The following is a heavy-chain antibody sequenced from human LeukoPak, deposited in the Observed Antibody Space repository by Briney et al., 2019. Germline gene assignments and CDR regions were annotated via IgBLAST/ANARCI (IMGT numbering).Heavy chain of an antibody. D-gene: IGHD3-10*01. Sequence: SETLSLTCTVSGYSISSGYYWGWIRQPPGKGLEWIGGIYYSGNTYYNPSLKSRVTISVDTSKNQVSLKLTSVTAADTAVYYCARDRGFRSWFDPWGQGTLVTVSS. CDR1: GYSISSGYY. CDR2: IYYSGNT. V-gene: IGHV4-38-2*02. J-gene: IGHJ5*02. CDR3: ARDRGFRSWFDP.